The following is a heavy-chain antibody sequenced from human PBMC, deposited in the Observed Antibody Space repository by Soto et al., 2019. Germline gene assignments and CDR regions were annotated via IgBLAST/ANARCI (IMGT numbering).Heavy chain of an antibody. Sequence: GGSLRLSCAASGFTFSSYGMHWVRQAPGKGLEWVAVISYDGSNKYYADSVKGRFTISRDNSKNTLYLQMNSLRAEDTVVYYCAKDSLLGYFDYWGQGTLVTVSS. CDR3: AKDSLLGYFDY. V-gene: IGHV3-30*18. J-gene: IGHJ4*02. D-gene: IGHD2-21*01. CDR1: GFTFSSYG. CDR2: ISYDGSNK.